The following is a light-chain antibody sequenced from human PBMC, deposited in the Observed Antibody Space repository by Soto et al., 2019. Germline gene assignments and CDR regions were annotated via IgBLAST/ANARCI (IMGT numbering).Light chain of an antibody. J-gene: IGLJ1*01. CDR2: EVT. Sequence: QSVLTQPPSASGSPGQSVTLSCTGTSSDVGGYNYVSWYQQHPGKAPQLMIYEVTKRPSGVPDRFSGSKSGNTASLTVSGLQAEEEADYYCSSYAGSNNLKVFGTGTKVTVL. CDR1: SSDVGGYNY. CDR3: SSYAGSNNLKV. V-gene: IGLV2-8*01.